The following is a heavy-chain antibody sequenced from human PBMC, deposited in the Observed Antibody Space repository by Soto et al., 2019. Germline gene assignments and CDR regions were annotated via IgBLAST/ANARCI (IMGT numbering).Heavy chain of an antibody. J-gene: IGHJ6*02. V-gene: IGHV4-59*01. CDR2: MHDSGST. Sequence: SETLSLTCTVSGASISSYYWNWIRQSPGKGLEWIGYMHDSGSTSYNPSLKSRVTISVDTSRNQLSLELTSVTAADTAVYYCARFSGSYSYAMDVWGQGSTVTVS. CDR1: GASISSYY. CDR3: ARFSGSYSYAMDV. D-gene: IGHD6-19*01.